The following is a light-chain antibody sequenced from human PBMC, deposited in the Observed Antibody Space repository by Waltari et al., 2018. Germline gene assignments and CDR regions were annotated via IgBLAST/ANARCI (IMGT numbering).Light chain of an antibody. Sequence: DIQMTQSPSSLSASVGDRVTITCRASENVNNYLNWYQQKPGKAPKLLIYKASTLQSGVPSRFSGSGYGTDYTFTISSLQSEDVATYYCQHNYGTPPWTFGQGTKVEIK. V-gene: IGKV1-39*01. J-gene: IGKJ1*01. CDR2: KAS. CDR3: QHNYGTPPWT. CDR1: ENVNNY.